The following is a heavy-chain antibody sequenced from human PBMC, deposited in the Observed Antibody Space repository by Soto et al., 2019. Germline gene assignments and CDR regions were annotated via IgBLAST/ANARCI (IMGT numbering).Heavy chain of an antibody. Sequence: PQRLPCTASEFNFRSYVRYWVRQAPGKGLEWVAVISYDGSNKYHADSVKGRFTISRDNSKNTLYLQMNSLRAEDTAVYYCARDYGLSYYHYGLDVWGQGTTVTVSS. V-gene: IGHV3-30*03. CDR2: ISYDGSNK. CDR3: ARDYGLSYYHYGLDV. J-gene: IGHJ6*02. CDR1: EFNFRSYV. D-gene: IGHD4-17*01.